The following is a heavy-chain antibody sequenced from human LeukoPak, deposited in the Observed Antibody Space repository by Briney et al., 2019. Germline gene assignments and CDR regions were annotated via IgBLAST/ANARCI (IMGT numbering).Heavy chain of an antibody. Sequence: ASVKVSRKASGYTFTGYYMHWVRQAPGQGLEWMGWINPNSGGTNYAQKFQGRVTMTRDTSISTAYMELSRLRSDDTAVYYCARDRAARTPYYYYYMDVWGKGTTVTVSS. V-gene: IGHV1-2*02. J-gene: IGHJ6*03. CDR1: GYTFTGYY. CDR2: INPNSGGT. CDR3: ARDRAARTPYYYYYMDV. D-gene: IGHD6-6*01.